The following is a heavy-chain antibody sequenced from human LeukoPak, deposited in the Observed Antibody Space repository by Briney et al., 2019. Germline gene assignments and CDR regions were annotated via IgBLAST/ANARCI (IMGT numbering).Heavy chain of an antibody. V-gene: IGHV3-48*04. CDR1: GFTFSSYS. CDR2: ISSSSSTI. D-gene: IGHD3-22*01. CDR3: ARRGYSDSSGYDY. J-gene: IGHJ4*02. Sequence: GRSLRLSCAASGFTFSSYSMNWVREAPGKGLEWISYISSSSSTIYYAHSVKGRFTISRDNAKDSVYLQINSLRAEDTAIYYCARRGYSDSSGYDYWGQGTLVTVSS.